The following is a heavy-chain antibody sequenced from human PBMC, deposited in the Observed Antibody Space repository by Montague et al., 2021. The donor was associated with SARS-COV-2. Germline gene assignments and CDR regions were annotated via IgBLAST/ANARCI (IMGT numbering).Heavy chain of an antibody. Sequence: PLRLSCAASGFTFSSYSMNWVRQAPGKGLEWVSSISSSSSYIYYADSVKGRFTISRDNAKNSLYLQMNSLRAEYTAMYYCASDRGELHAADYWGQGTLVTVSS. CDR1: GFTFSSYS. J-gene: IGHJ4*02. CDR2: ISSSSSYI. CDR3: ASDRGELHAADY. D-gene: IGHD1-26*01. V-gene: IGHV3-21*01.